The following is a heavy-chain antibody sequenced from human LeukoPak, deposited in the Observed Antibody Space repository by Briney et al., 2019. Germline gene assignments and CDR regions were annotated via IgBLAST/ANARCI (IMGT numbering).Heavy chain of an antibody. CDR3: ARGGSSSSRVDY. V-gene: IGHV4-31*03. D-gene: IGHD6-6*01. CDR2: IYYSGST. J-gene: IGHJ4*02. CDR1: GGSISSGGYY. Sequence: SQTLSLTCTVPGGSISSGGYYWSWIRQHPGKGLEWIGYIYYSGSTYYNPSLKSRVTMSVDTSKNQFSLKLSSVTAADTAVYYCARGGSSSSRVDYWGQGTLVTVSS.